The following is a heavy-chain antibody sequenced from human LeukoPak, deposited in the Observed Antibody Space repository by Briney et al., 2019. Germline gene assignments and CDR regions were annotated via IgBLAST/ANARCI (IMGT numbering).Heavy chain of an antibody. CDR2: IDWNGGST. D-gene: IGHD6-13*01. CDR3: ATIGIAAAGTDLYFFDY. CDR1: GFTSDDYV. Sequence: GGSLRLSCAASGFTSDDYVISWVRQAPGRGLEWVSGIDWNGGSTRYADSVKGRFTISRDNAKKSLYLQMNSLTAEDTAFYYRATIGIAAAGTDLYFFDYWGQGTLVTVSS. V-gene: IGHV3-20*04. J-gene: IGHJ4*02.